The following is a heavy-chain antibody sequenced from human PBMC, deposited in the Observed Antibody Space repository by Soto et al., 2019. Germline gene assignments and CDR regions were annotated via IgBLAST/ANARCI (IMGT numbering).Heavy chain of an antibody. Sequence: ASVKVSCKASGYTFTGYFIHWVRQAPGQGLEWMGWINPNSGATKYAQKFQGRVTMTRDTSISTAYMESTMLRSDDTAVYYCARGGGTILAPLPWGQGALVTVSS. J-gene: IGHJ5*02. V-gene: IGHV1-2*02. D-gene: IGHD3-3*01. CDR2: INPNSGAT. CDR3: ARGGGTILAPLP. CDR1: GYTFTGYF.